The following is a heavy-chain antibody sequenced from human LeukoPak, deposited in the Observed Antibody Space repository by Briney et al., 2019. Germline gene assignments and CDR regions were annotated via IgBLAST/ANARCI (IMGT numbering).Heavy chain of an antibody. CDR3: ATNHLLRFLEWSQYYFDY. Sequence: SVKVSCKASGGTFSSYAISWVRQAPGQGLEWMGGIIPIFGTANYAQKLQGRVTITADESTSTAYMELSSLRSEDTAVYYCATNHLLRFLEWSQYYFDYWGQGTPVTVSS. J-gene: IGHJ4*02. V-gene: IGHV1-69*13. D-gene: IGHD3-3*01. CDR2: IIPIFGTA. CDR1: GGTFSSYA.